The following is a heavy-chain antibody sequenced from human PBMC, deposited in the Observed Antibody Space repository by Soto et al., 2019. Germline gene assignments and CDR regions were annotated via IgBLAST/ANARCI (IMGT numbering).Heavy chain of an antibody. D-gene: IGHD2-2*01. CDR2: ISYDGSNK. CDR3: PKEYCSSTSCHDALDI. J-gene: IGHJ3*02. CDR1: GFTFSSYG. Sequence: GRSPRLSCAASGFTFSSYGMHWVRQAPGKGLEWVAVISYDGSNKYSSDSVKGRFTISRNNPKNTLYLQINSLRADDTAVYYCPKEYCSSTSCHDALDIWDQGTKVTVS. V-gene: IGHV3-30*18.